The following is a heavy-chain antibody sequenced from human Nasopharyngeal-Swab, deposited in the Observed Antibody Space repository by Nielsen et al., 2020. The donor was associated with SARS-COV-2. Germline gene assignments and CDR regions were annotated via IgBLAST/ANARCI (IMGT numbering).Heavy chain of an antibody. Sequence: SVKVSCKASGGTFSSYAISWVRQAPGQGLEWMGGIIPIFGTANYAQKFQGRVTITADESTSTAYMELSSLRSEDTAVYYCASRPASVGAVAGATDYWGQGTLVTVSS. CDR3: ASRPASVGAVAGATDY. CDR2: IIPIFGTA. V-gene: IGHV1-69*13. CDR1: GGTFSSYA. J-gene: IGHJ4*02. D-gene: IGHD6-19*01.